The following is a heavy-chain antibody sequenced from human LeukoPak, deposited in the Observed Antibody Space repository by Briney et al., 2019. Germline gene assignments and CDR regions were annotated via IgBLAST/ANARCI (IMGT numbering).Heavy chain of an antibody. CDR2: IYTGVST. J-gene: IGHJ4*02. D-gene: IGHD5-18*01. Sequence: GGSLRLSCAASGFTVSNNYMSWVRQAPGKGLEWVSVIYTGVSTYYADSVKGRFAISRDNSKNTLYLQMNSLRAEDTGVYYCARGGAAMAYYWGQGTLVTVSS. CDR3: ARGGAAMAYY. CDR1: GFTVSNNY. V-gene: IGHV3-53*01.